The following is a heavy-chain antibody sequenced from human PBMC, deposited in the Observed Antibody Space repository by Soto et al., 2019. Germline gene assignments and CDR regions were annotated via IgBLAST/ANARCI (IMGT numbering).Heavy chain of an antibody. D-gene: IGHD5-18*01. Sequence: EVQLEESGGALVQPGRSLRLSCAASGFTFDDYAMHWVRQVLGKGLEWVSSISWNSGNIGYADSVKGRFTTSRDNAKNSLYLQMNSLRPEDTALYYCVRSKGGYSYGTPSDYWGQGTLVTVSS. CDR1: GFTFDDYA. V-gene: IGHV3-9*01. CDR3: VRSKGGYSYGTPSDY. J-gene: IGHJ4*02. CDR2: ISWNSGNI.